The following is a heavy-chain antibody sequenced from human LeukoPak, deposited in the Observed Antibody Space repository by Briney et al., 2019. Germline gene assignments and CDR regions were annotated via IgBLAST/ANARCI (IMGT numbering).Heavy chain of an antibody. CDR2: MNPYSGDR. D-gene: IGHD4-17*01. J-gene: IGHJ4*02. CDR3: ARTTSLTASGYDY. CDR1: GYTFTSHH. V-gene: IGHV1-8*03. Sequence: ASVKVSCKTSGYTFTSHHINWVRQATGQGLEWMGWMNPYSGDRGYAQKFQGRVSITSDTSISTAYMELSSLRSEDTAVYFCARTTSLTASGYDYWGQGTLVTVSS.